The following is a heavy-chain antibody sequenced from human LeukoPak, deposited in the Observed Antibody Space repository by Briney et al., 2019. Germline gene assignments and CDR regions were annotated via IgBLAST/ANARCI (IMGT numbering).Heavy chain of an antibody. J-gene: IGHJ4*02. CDR3: ARGDFGVISI. CDR2: IYHSGNT. CDR1: GYSISSGYY. D-gene: IGHD3-3*01. V-gene: IGHV4-38-2*02. Sequence: SETLSLACTVSGYSISSGYYWGWIRQPPGKGLEWIGNIYHSGNTYYNPSLRSRVTISVDTSKNQFSLKLSSVTAADTAVYYCARGDFGVISIWGQGTLVTVSS.